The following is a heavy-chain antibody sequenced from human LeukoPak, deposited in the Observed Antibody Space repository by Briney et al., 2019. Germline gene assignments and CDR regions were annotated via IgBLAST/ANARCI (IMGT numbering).Heavy chain of an antibody. D-gene: IGHD6-6*01. J-gene: IGHJ4*01. CDR1: GFTFSSYW. CDR2: INTDGSTT. Sequence: GGSLRLSCAASGFTFSSYWMHWVRQGPGKGLVWVSRINTDGSTTTYADSVKGRFTVSRDNGNNTLYLQMNSLRAEDTTVYYCAREISSSSGRAFDYWGQEPWSPSPQ. CDR3: AREISSSSGRAFDY. V-gene: IGHV3-74*01.